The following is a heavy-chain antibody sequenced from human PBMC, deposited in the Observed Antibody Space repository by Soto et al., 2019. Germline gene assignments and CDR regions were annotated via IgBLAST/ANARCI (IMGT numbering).Heavy chain of an antibody. J-gene: IGHJ4*02. CDR3: ARWSFLDY. CDR1: GFSFSSCA. CDR2: ISGSDGKT. V-gene: IGHV3-23*01. Sequence: GGSLRLSCTASGFSFSSCALSWVRQAPGKGLEWVSTISGSDGKTYYADSVKGRFSISRDTSKTTLYLEMTSLRVEDTAVYYCARWSFLDYWGQGTRVTVSS. D-gene: IGHD1-26*01.